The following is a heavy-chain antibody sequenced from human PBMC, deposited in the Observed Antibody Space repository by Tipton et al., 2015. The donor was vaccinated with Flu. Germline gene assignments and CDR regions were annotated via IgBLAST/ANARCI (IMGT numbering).Heavy chain of an antibody. V-gene: IGHV3-30-3*01. J-gene: IGHJ4*02. CDR2: ISSDGANK. D-gene: IGHD3-10*01. CDR1: GFTFNDYS. CDR3: ARESDRGCFDY. Sequence: SGFTFNDYSIHWVRQAPGKGLEWVAVISSDGANKYYADSVKGRFTISRDNSKNKLYLQMHSLRIEDTAVYFCARESDRGCFDYWGRGTLVTVSS.